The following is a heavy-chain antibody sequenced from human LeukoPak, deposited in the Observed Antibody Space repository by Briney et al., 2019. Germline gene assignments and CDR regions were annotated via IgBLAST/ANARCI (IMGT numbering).Heavy chain of an antibody. J-gene: IGHJ4*02. CDR1: GFTFSNYA. CDR3: AEDRVARGNQLFDY. Sequence: GGSLRLSCAASGFTFSNYAMNWVRQVPGKGLEWVSTISGSGGSTTYADSVKGRFTISRDNSKNMLYLQMNSLRGEDTAVYYCAEDRVARGNQLFDYWGQGTLVTVSS. CDR2: ISGSGGST. V-gene: IGHV3-23*01. D-gene: IGHD3-10*01.